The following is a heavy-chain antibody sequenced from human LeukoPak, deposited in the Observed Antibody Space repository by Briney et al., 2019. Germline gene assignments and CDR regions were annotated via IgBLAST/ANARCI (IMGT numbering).Heavy chain of an antibody. CDR1: GGSISSSSYY. J-gene: IGHJ4*02. V-gene: IGHV4-39*01. CDR2: IYYSGST. CDR3: ARGGRYSRAAGSPSFDY. Sequence: SETLSLTCTVSGGSISSSSYYWGWIRQPPGKGLEWIGSIYYSGSTYYNPSLKSRVTISVDTSKNQFSLKLSSVTAADTAVYYCARGGRYSRAAGSPSFDYWGQGTLVTVSS. D-gene: IGHD6-13*01.